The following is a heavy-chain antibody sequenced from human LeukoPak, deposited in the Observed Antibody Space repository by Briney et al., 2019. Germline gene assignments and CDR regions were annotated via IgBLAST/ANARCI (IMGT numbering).Heavy chain of an antibody. CDR2: IYYRGNT. V-gene: IGHV4-39*07. D-gene: IGHD1-26*01. J-gene: IGHJ4*02. Sequence: PSETLSLTCTVSGGSFTDYYWGWIRQPPGKGLEWIGCIYYRGNTSYNPSRRNRVSISIDTSKGRFSLNLNSVTAADTAVYFCTRDREHGIPDSWGQGTLVTVS. CDR3: TRDREHGIPDS. CDR1: GGSFTDYY.